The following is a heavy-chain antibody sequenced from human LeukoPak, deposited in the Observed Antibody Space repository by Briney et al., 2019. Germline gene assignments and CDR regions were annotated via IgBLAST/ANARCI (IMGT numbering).Heavy chain of an antibody. J-gene: IGHJ4*02. CDR3: ARGEVGATFFDY. V-gene: IGHV4-34*01. CDR2: INHSGST. Sequence: SETLSLTCAVYGGSFSGYYWNWIRQPPGKGLEWIGEINHSGSTNYNPSLKSQVTISVDTSKNQFSLKMSSVTAADTAVYYCARGEVGATFFDYWGQGTLVTVSS. CDR1: GGSFSGYY. D-gene: IGHD1-26*01.